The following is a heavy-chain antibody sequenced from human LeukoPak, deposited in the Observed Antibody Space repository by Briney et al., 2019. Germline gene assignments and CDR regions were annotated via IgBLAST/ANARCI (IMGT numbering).Heavy chain of an antibody. V-gene: IGHV3-48*03. CDR3: ARVELAPYYYYMDV. Sequence: PGGSLRLSCAASGFSISSYEMNWVHQAPGKGLEWVSYISSSGSTIYYADSVKGRFTISRDNAKNSLYLQMNSLRAEDTAVYYCARVELAPYYYYMDVWGKGTTVTVPS. J-gene: IGHJ6*03. CDR1: GFSISSYE. CDR2: ISSSGSTI. D-gene: IGHD1-7*01.